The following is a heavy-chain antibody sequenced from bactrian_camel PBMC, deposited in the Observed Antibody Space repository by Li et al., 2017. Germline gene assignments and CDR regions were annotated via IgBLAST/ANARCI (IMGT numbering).Heavy chain of an antibody. V-gene: IGHV3-2*01. J-gene: IGHJ4*01. CDR1: GFTFSSYY. D-gene: IGHD1*01. Sequence: HVQLVESGGGSVQAGGSLRLSCAASGFTFSSYYMNWVRRAPGKGLERVSSISSDGRNTYYADSVKGRFTISRDNAKNTMYLQMNSLKSEDTALYYCATGGSYGVIGVKGQGTQVTVS. CDR2: ISSDGRNT.